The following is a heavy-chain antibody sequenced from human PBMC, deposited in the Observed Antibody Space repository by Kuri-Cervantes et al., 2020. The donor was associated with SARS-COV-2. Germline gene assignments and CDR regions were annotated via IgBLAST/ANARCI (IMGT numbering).Heavy chain of an antibody. D-gene: IGHD1-26*01. J-gene: IGHJ3*01. CDR3: ARHDNEAWEPDSFAL. CDR2: IYPGDSDT. CDR1: GYSFTSYW. V-gene: IGHV5-51*01. Sequence: GGSLRLSCKGSGYSFTSYWIGWVRQMPGKGLEWMGIIYPGDSDTRYSPSFQGQVTISADKSISTAYLQWSSLKASDTAMYYCARHDNEAWEPDSFALWGQGTMVTVSS.